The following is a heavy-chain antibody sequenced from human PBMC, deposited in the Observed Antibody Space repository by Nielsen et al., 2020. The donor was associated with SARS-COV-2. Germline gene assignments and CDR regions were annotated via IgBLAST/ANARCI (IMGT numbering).Heavy chain of an antibody. D-gene: IGHD1-26*01. J-gene: IGHJ3*01. V-gene: IGHV3-48*03. CDR2: TSTHERTI. CDR1: GFSLINYE. CDR3: ARGQFTGTYGRGAFDV. Sequence: GGSLRLSCAASGFSLINYEMNRVRQAPGKGLEWLSYTSTHERTIYYADSVKGRFTISRDDAKNSLYLQMNSLRAEDTALYYCARGQFTGTYGRGAFDVWGQGTMVTVSS.